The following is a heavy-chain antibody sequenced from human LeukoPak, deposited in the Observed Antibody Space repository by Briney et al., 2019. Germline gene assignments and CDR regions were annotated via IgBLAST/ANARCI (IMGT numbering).Heavy chain of an antibody. CDR2: ITDSGKP. CDR1: GFSFSTYT. Sequence: GGSLRLSCAASGFSFSTYTMTWVRQAPGKGLEWVSGITDSGKPCYADSVKGRFAISRDNSKSTLYLQINSLRAEDTAVYYCASRNYYLDHWGQGALVTVSS. CDR3: ASRNYYLDH. D-gene: IGHD3-10*01. V-gene: IGHV3-23*01. J-gene: IGHJ4*02.